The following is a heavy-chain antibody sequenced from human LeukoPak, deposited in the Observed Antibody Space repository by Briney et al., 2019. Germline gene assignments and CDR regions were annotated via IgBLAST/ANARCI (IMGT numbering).Heavy chain of an antibody. CDR3: ARNVYYDSSGYTCYFDY. CDR1: GGSFSGYY. Sequence: SETLSLTCAVYGGSFSGYYWSWIRQPPGKGLEWIGEINHSGSTNYNPSLKSRVTISVDTSKNQFSLKLSSVTAADTAVYYCARNVYYDSSGYTCYFDYWGQGTLVTVSS. D-gene: IGHD3-22*01. V-gene: IGHV4-34*01. CDR2: INHSGST. J-gene: IGHJ4*02.